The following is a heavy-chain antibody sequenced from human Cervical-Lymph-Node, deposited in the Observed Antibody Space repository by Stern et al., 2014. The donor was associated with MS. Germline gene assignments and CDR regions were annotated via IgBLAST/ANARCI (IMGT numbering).Heavy chain of an antibody. V-gene: IGHV1-69*14. CDR1: GGTFSIYG. J-gene: IGHJ6*02. CDR2: IVPNFGTT. D-gene: IGHD3-10*01. Sequence: QVQLVQSGAEVKKPGSSVKVSCKASGGTFSIYGFNWVRQAPGQGLEWVGGIVPNFGTTNLAQKFQGRVTITADRSANTVYMELSSLRSDDTAVYYCAKARTLYYINYDMDVWGQGTTVTASS. CDR3: AKARTLYYINYDMDV.